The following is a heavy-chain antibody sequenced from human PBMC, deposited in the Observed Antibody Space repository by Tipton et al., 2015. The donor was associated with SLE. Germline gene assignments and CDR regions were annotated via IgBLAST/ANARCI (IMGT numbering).Heavy chain of an antibody. J-gene: IGHJ4*02. CDR3: AKDRVASIGTIDY. CDR2: MSPNSGKT. V-gene: IGHV1-8*01. D-gene: IGHD6-13*01. Sequence: QLVQSGTEVKKPGASVKVSCKASGYTFTSYEINWVRQATGQGLEWMGWMSPNSGKTGYAQKFQGRVTMTRNTSIRTAYMELNSLRPEDTAVYYCAKDRVASIGTIDYWGQGAQVTVSS. CDR1: GYTFTSYE.